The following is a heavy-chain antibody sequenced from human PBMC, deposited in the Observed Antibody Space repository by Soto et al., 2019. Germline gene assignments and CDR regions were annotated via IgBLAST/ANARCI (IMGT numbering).Heavy chain of an antibody. CDR1: GFPFTTYG. J-gene: IGHJ4*02. V-gene: IGHV3-30*03. CDR3: VGGQYYFDY. CDR2: ISYDGSNR. Sequence: QVQLVESGGGVVQPGRSLRLSCAASGFPFTTYGMQWVREGPGKGLEWVAVISYDGSNRYYADSVKGRFTISRDNSKNTLYLQMNDLRPEDTALYYGVGGQYYFDYRGQGTLVTVSS. D-gene: IGHD3-10*01.